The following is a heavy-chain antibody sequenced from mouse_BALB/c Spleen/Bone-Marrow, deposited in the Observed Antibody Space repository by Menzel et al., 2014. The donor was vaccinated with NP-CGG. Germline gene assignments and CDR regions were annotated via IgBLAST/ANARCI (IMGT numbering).Heavy chain of an antibody. CDR3: ARNYDYDAYYFDY. J-gene: IGHJ2*02. D-gene: IGHD2-4*01. CDR1: GFSLTTYG. CDR2: ILSGGSS. Sequence: VHLVESGPGLVQPSQSLSIPCTVSGFSLTTYGIHWIRQSPGKGLEWLGVILSGGSSDYNAAFISRVSINKDNSKSQVFFKMNSLQANDTAIYYCARNYDYDAYYFDYWGQGTFITVSS. V-gene: IGHV2-2*02.